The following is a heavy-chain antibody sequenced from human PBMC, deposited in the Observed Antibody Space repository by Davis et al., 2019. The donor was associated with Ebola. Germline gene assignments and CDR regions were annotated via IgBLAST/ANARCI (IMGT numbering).Heavy chain of an antibody. CDR1: GFTFSNAW. CDR2: IKSKTDGGTT. D-gene: IGHD2-2*01. J-gene: IGHJ3*02. V-gene: IGHV3-15*01. Sequence: PGGSLRLSCAASGFTFSNAWMSWVRQAPGKGLEWVGRIKSKTDGGTTDYAAPVKGRFTISRDDSKNTLYLQMNSLKTEDTAVYYCTRAYCSSTRCYVGAFDIWGQGTMVTVSS. CDR3: TRAYCSSTRCYVGAFDI.